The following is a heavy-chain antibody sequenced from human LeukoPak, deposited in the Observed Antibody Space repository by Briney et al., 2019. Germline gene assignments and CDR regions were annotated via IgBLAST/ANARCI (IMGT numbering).Heavy chain of an antibody. Sequence: GGSLRLSCAASGFTFSSYEMNWVRQAPGKGLEWVSYISSSGSTIYYADSVKGRFTISRDNAKNSLYLQMNSLRAEDTAVYYCARDYYRAFDIWGQGTMVTVSS. V-gene: IGHV3-48*03. D-gene: IGHD3-22*01. CDR3: ARDYYRAFDI. J-gene: IGHJ3*02. CDR1: GFTFSSYE. CDR2: ISSSGSTI.